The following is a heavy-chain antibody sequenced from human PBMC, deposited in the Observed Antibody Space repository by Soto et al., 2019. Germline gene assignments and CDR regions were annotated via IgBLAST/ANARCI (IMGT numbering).Heavy chain of an antibody. CDR2: IYYSGTT. V-gene: IGHV4-59*12. J-gene: IGHJ4*02. D-gene: IGHD3-10*01. CDR1: GGSISSYC. Sequence: PSETLSLTCTVSGGSISSYCGSWIRQPPGKELEWIGYIYYSGTTNYNPSLKSRVTISVDTSKNQFSLKLSSVTAADTAVYFCARIRSKYGYFAYWGQGSSVPVS. CDR3: ARIRSKYGYFAY.